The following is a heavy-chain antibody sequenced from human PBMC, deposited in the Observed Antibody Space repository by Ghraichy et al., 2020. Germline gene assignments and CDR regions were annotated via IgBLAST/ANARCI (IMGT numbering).Heavy chain of an antibody. J-gene: IGHJ6*02. CDR1: GGSINNDGYH. V-gene: IGHV4-31*03. D-gene: IGHD2-15*01. CDR2: IYYSGTT. Sequence: SETLSLTCSVSGGSINNDGYHWTWIHQPPGKGLEWIGHIYYSGTTYYNSSLKSRMVISLDTSRSQFSLRLTSVTAADTAVYYCARGSLVGMDVWGQGTSVTVSS. CDR3: ARGSLVGMDV.